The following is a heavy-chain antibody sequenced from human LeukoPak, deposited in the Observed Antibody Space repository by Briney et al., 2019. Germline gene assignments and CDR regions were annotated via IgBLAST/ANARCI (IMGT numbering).Heavy chain of an antibody. CDR3: ASETGGDGFDI. Sequence: WASVKVSCKASGYTFTGYYMHWVRQAPGQGLEWMGRINPNSGGTHYVQKFQGRVTMTRDTFISTAYVEVSRLRSDDTAVYYCASETGGDGFDIWGQGTMVTVSS. D-gene: IGHD2-8*02. CDR1: GYTFTGYY. CDR2: INPNSGGT. V-gene: IGHV1-2*06. J-gene: IGHJ3*02.